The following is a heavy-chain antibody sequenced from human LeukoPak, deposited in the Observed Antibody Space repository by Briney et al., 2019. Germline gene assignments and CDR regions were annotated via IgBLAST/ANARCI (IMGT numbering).Heavy chain of an antibody. V-gene: IGHV3-23*01. CDR3: AKQYSNYDFDY. CDR1: GFTFSSYA. CDR2: ISGSGGST. J-gene: IGHJ4*02. D-gene: IGHD4-11*01. Sequence: PGESLKISCAASGFTFSSYAMSWVRQAPGKGLEWVSAISGSGGSTYYADSVKGRFTISRDNSKNTLYLQMNSLRAEDTAVYYCAKQYSNYDFDYWGQGTLVTVSS.